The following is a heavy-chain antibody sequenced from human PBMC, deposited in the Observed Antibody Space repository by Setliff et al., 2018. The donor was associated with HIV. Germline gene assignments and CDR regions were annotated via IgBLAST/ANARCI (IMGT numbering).Heavy chain of an antibody. CDR2: IDPSDSYT. D-gene: IGHD5-18*01. CDR1: GYSFTSYW. J-gene: IGHJ6*02. CDR3: VTAMVHYYYGMDV. V-gene: IGHV5-10-1*01. Sequence: GESLKISCKGSGYSFTSYWISWVRQMPGKGLEWMGRIDPSDSYTNYSPSFQGHVTISADKSISTAYLQWSSLKASDTAMYYCVTAMVHYYYGMDVWGQGTTVTVS.